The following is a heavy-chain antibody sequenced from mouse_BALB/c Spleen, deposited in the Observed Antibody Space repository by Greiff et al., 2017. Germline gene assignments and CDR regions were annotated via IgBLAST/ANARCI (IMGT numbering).Heavy chain of an antibody. CDR3: ARNRYGAMDY. J-gene: IGHJ4*01. V-gene: IGHV1S29*02. CDR1: GYTFTDYN. CDR2: IYPYNGGT. D-gene: IGHD2-14*01. Sequence: VQLQQSGPGLVKPGASVKISCKASGYTFTDYNMHWVKQSHGKSLEWIGYIYPYNGGTGYNQKFKSKATLTVDNSSSTAYMELRSLTSEDSAVYYCARNRYGAMDYWGQGTSVTVSS.